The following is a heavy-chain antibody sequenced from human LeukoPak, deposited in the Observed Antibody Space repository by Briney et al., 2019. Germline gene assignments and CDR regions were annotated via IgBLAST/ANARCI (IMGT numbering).Heavy chain of an antibody. D-gene: IGHD3-16*01. V-gene: IGHV4-34*01. CDR3: ARGWGPYGGLFDY. CDR2: INRSGST. Sequence: PSETLSLTCAVYGGSFSGYYWSWIRQPPGKGLEWIGEINRSGSTNYNPSLKSRVTISVDTSKNQFSLKLSSVTAADTAVYYCARGWGPYGGLFDYWGQGTLVTVSS. J-gene: IGHJ4*02. CDR1: GGSFSGYY.